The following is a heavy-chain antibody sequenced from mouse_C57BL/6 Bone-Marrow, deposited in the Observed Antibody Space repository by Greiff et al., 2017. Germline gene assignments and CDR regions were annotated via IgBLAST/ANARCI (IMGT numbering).Heavy chain of an antibody. CDR3: AVSKDFDY. CDR1: GYTFTSYW. Sequence: QVQLQQPGAELVRPGTSVTLSCKASGYTFTSYWMHWVKPRPGQGLEWIGVIDPSDSYTNYTQQFKGKATLTVDTSYSTAYMQLSSQTSEDSAVYYCAVSKDFDYWGQGTTLTVSS. CDR2: IDPSDSYT. J-gene: IGHJ2*01. V-gene: IGHV1-59*01.